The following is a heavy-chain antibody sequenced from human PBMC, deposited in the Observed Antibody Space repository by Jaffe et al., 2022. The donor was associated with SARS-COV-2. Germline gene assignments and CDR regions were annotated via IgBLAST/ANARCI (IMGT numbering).Heavy chain of an antibody. CDR2: IYYSGST. J-gene: IGHJ4*02. D-gene: IGHD1-1*01. CDR3: ARPAGPTWYYFDY. CDR1: GGSISSSSYY. Sequence: QLQLQESGPGLVKPSETLSLTCTVSGGSISSSSYYWGWIRQPPGKGLEWIGSIYYSGSTYYNPSLKSRVTISVDTSKNQFSLKLSSVTAADTAVYYCARPAGPTWYYFDYWGQGTLVTVSS. V-gene: IGHV4-39*01.